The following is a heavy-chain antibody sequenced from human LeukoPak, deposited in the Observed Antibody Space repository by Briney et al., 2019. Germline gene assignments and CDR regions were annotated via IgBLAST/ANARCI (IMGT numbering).Heavy chain of an antibody. J-gene: IGHJ2*01. CDR3: ARDRDSSGLRDFDL. Sequence: SETLSLTCTVSGGSINSYYWSWIRQPPGEGLEWIGYIYYSGNTNYNPSLKSRASISIDTSKNQLSLQLSSVTAADTAVYYCARDRDSSGLRDFDLWGRGTLVTVSA. CDR1: GGSINSYY. D-gene: IGHD3-22*01. CDR2: IYYSGNT. V-gene: IGHV4-59*01.